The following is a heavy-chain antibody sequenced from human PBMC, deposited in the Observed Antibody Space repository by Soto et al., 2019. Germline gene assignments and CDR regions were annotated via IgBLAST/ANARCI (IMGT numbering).Heavy chain of an antibody. J-gene: IGHJ6*02. CDR1: GFRFDAYN. V-gene: IGHV3-43*01. CDR2: ITWNGGNT. CDR3: ARETLSFGSALDV. D-gene: IGHD3-3*01. Sequence: QPGGSLRLSCAASGFRFDAYNIHWVRQAPGKGLEWVSLITWNGGNTYYADSVKGRFTISRDGTTKSVSLQMTSLKTEDTGLYYCARETLSFGSALDVWGQGTTVTV.